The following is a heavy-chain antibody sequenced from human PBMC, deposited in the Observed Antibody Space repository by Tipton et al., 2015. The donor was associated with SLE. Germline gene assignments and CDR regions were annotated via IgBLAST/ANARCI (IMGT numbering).Heavy chain of an antibody. D-gene: IGHD6-13*01. V-gene: IGHV5-51*01. CDR1: GYSFTTYW. CDR2: IYPDESDT. CDR3: ARQVSSAAGTIWFDP. J-gene: IGHJ5*02. Sequence: VQLVQSGAEVKKPGESLKISCKASGYSFTTYWIGWVRQMPGKGLEWMGIIYPDESDTRYSPSFQGQVTISADRSISTAFLQWSSLKASDTAMYYCARQVSSAAGTIWFDPWGQGTLVTVSS.